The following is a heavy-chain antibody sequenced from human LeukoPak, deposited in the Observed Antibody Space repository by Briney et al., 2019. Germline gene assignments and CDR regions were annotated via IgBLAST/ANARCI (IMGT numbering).Heavy chain of an antibody. Sequence: SETLSLTCTVSGGSISSSKWWSWVRQPPGKGLEWIGEIYHGGSTNFNPSLKSRVTISVDKSKNQFSLKLSSVTAADTAVYYCARNGYGYVRYYYGMDVWGQGTTVTVSS. CDR3: ARNGYGYVRYYYGMDV. V-gene: IGHV4-4*02. J-gene: IGHJ6*02. CDR1: GGSISSSKW. CDR2: IYHGGST. D-gene: IGHD5-18*01.